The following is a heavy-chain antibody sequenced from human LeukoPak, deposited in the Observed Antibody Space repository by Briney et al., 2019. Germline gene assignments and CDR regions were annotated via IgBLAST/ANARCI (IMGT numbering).Heavy chain of an antibody. D-gene: IGHD3-22*01. CDR1: GYSISSGYY. CDR3: ARLYYYDSSGYYYVGGSFDY. CDR2: TYYSGST. V-gene: IGHV4-38-2*02. Sequence: SETLSLTCTVSGYSISSGYYWGWIRQPPGKGLEWIGTTYYSGSTYYNPSLKSRVTISVDTSKNQFSLKLSSVTAADTAVYHCARLYYYDSSGYYYVGGSFDYWGQGTLVTVSS. J-gene: IGHJ4*02.